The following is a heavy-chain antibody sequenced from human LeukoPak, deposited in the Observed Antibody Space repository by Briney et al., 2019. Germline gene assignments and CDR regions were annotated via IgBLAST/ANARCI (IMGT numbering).Heavy chain of an antibody. Sequence: SETLSLTCTVSGGSITNYYWNWIRQPPGKGLEWIGYIHYSGSTNYNPSLKSRVTISVDTSKNQFSLRLTSVSAADTAVYYCARGFDSKSTYFDYWGQGTLLTVSS. CDR3: ARGFDSKSTYFDY. CDR1: GGSITNYY. D-gene: IGHD2-15*01. CDR2: IHYSGST. V-gene: IGHV4-59*01. J-gene: IGHJ4*02.